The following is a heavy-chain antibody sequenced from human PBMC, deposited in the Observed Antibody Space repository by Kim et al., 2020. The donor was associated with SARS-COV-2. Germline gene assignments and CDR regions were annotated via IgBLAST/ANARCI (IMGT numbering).Heavy chain of an antibody. CDR1: GGTFSSYA. Sequence: SVKVSCKASGGTFSSYAISWVRQAPGQGLEWMGGIIPIFGTANYAQKFQVRVTITADESTSTAYMELSSLRSEDTAVYYCARGRSSVNRFHVLLWFGELFGGMDVWGQGTTVTVSS. CDR3: ARGRSSVNRFHVLLWFGELFGGMDV. CDR2: IIPIFGTA. D-gene: IGHD3-10*01. J-gene: IGHJ6*02. V-gene: IGHV1-69*13.